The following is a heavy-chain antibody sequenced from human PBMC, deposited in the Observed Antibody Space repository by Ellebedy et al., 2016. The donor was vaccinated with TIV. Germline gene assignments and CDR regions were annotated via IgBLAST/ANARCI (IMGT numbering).Heavy chain of an antibody. CDR2: MNPNSGNT. CDR3: ARAQYCSGGSCSVDFDY. D-gene: IGHD2-15*01. J-gene: IGHJ4*02. CDR1: GYTFTSYD. Sequence: ASVKVSXKASGYTFTSYDINWVRQATGQGLEWMGWMNPNSGNTGYAQKFQGRVTMTRNTSISTAYMELSSLRSEDTAVYYCARAQYCSGGSCSVDFDYWGQGTLVTVSS. V-gene: IGHV1-8*01.